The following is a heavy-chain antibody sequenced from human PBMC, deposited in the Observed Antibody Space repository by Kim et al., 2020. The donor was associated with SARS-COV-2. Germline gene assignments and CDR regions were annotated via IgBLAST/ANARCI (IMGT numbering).Heavy chain of an antibody. V-gene: IGHV4-31*03. D-gene: IGHD2-8*01. Sequence: SETLSLTCSVSGDSVTSGGYYWSWIRQPPGKGLEWIGYVYKSGVTYYNPSLNGRVTVSLDTSQNQFSLMVKSVTAADTAVYYWARVLRGYCTSASCYAVDYWGQGRLVAVPS. CDR2: VYKSGVT. J-gene: IGHJ4*02. CDR3: ARVLRGYCTSASCYAVDY. CDR1: GDSVTSGGYY.